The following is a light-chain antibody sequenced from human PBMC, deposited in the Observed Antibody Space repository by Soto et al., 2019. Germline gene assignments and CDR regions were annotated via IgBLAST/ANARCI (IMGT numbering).Light chain of an antibody. Sequence: EMVMTQSPATLSVSPGERVTLSCRASESVHRNLAWYQQKPGQGPSLLIYYASTRATGVPDRFTGSGSGTAFTITRSSLQSEDFGVYHCQHYSNWPPTFGPGTKVEIK. J-gene: IGKJ3*01. CDR3: QHYSNWPPT. CDR2: YAS. CDR1: ESVHRN. V-gene: IGKV3-15*01.